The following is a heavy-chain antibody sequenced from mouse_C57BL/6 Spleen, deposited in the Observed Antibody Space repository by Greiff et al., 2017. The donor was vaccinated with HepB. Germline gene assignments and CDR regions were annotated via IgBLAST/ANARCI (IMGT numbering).Heavy chain of an antibody. D-gene: IGHD4-1*01. J-gene: IGHJ2*01. Sequence: EVMLVESGGGLVKPGGSLKLSCAASGFTFSSYAMSWVRQTPEKRLEWVATISDGGSYTYYPDNVKGRFTISRDNAKNNLYLQMSHLKSEDTAMYYCARETNWYFDYWGQGTTLTVSS. V-gene: IGHV5-4*01. CDR2: ISDGGSYT. CDR3: ARETNWYFDY. CDR1: GFTFSSYA.